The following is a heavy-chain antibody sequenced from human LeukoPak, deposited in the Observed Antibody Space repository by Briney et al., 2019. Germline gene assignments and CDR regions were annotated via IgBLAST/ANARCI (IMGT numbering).Heavy chain of an antibody. Sequence: SETLSLTCTVSGGSISSYYWSWIRQPPGKGLEWLGYIYYSRSTNYNPALKSRVTISVDTSKNQFSLKLSSVTAADTAVYYCARAGGSGSYPLYYFDYWGQGTLVTVSS. CDR1: GGSISSYY. CDR2: IYYSRST. V-gene: IGHV4-59*01. CDR3: ARAGGSGSYPLYYFDY. J-gene: IGHJ4*02. D-gene: IGHD3-10*01.